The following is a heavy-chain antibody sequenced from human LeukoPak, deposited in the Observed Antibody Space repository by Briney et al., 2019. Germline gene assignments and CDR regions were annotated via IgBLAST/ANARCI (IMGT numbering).Heavy chain of an antibody. V-gene: IGHV4-34*01. CDR1: GFTFSSYS. J-gene: IGHJ6*02. Sequence: GSLRLSCAASGFTFSSYSMNWVRQPPGKGLEWIGEINHSGSTNYNPSLKSRVTISVDTSKNQFSLKLSSVTAADTAAYYCARRGSWSYYYYGMDVWGQGTTVTVSS. D-gene: IGHD6-13*01. CDR2: INHSGST. CDR3: ARRGSWSYYYYGMDV.